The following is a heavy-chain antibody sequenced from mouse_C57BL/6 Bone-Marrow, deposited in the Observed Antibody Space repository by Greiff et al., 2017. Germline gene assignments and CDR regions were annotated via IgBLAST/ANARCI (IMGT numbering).Heavy chain of an antibody. D-gene: IGHD2-5*01. J-gene: IGHJ4*01. V-gene: IGHV1-64*01. CDR2: IHPNSGST. CDR1: GYTFTSYW. Sequence: QVQLQQPGAELVKPGASVKLSCKASGYTFTSYWMHWVKQRPGQGLEWIGMIHPNSGSTNYNEKFKSKATLTVDKSSSTAYMQLSSLTSEDCAVYYCAREVIVTTRYYAMDYWGQGTSVTVSS. CDR3: AREVIVTTRYYAMDY.